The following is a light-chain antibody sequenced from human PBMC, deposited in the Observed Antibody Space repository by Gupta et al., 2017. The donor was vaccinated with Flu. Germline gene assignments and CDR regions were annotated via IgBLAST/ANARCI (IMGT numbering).Light chain of an antibody. V-gene: IGKV3-15*01. CDR1: RDIDSR. J-gene: IGKJ4*01. CDR2: EAS. CDR3: QQYYMWPPLT. Sequence: VMTQSPATLAVSPGERFTLSCWVSRDIDSRLAWYQQRPGQSPRLLIYEASTRATGVADRFSGSGSGTEFTLIVSTVQSEDSATYFCQQYYMWPPLTFGAGTKVE.